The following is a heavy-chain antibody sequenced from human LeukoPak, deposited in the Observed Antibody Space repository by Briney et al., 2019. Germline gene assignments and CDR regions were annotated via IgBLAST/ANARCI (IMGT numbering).Heavy chain of an antibody. CDR2: IGGSGGST. CDR1: GFTFSSYA. J-gene: IGHJ3*02. D-gene: IGHD2-2*02. CDR3: AKVVAGRYCSSTSCYTMAFDI. Sequence: TGGSLRLSCAASGFTFSSYAMSWVRQAPGKGLEWVSAIGGSGGSTYYADSVKGRFTISRDNSKNTLYLQMNSLRAEDTAVYYCAKVVAGRYCSSTSCYTMAFDIWGQGTMVTVSS. V-gene: IGHV3-23*01.